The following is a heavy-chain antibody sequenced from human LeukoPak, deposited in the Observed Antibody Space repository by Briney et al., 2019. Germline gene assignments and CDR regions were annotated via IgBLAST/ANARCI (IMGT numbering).Heavy chain of an antibody. CDR2: IYTDGST. Sequence: GGSLRLSCAASGFTVSTNYMTWVRQAPGKGLEWVSVIYTDGSTYYADSVKGRFTISRDNSENTLLLQMNSLKIEDTAVYYCARLPSSWGQGTLVTVSS. V-gene: IGHV3-66*02. J-gene: IGHJ5*02. CDR1: GFTVSTNY. D-gene: IGHD2-2*01. CDR3: ARLPSS.